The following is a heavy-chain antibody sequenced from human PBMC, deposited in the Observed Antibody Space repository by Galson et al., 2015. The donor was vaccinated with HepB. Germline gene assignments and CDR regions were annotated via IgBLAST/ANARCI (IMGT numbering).Heavy chain of an antibody. CDR2: ISFDGSNK. Sequence: LRLSCAASGFTFSHHAMHWVRQAPGKWLEWVAAISFDGSNKYYADSVKGRFTISRDNSKNTLYLQMNSLRGEDTAVYYCAREVGDDYYFDYWGQGTLVTVSS. V-gene: IGHV3-30-3*01. D-gene: IGHD2-21*02. J-gene: IGHJ4*02. CDR3: AREVGDDYYFDY. CDR1: GFTFSHHA.